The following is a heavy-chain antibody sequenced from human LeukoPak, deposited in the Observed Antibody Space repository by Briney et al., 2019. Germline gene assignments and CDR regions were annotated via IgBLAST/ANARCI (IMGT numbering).Heavy chain of an antibody. Sequence: SETLSLTCTVSGGSISSYYWSWIRQPPGKGLEWMGYIYYSGSTNYNPSLKSRVTISVDTSKNQFSLKLSSVTAADTAVYYCARVNFDWLSADYYGMDVWGKGTTVTVSS. D-gene: IGHD3-9*01. V-gene: IGHV4-59*01. J-gene: IGHJ6*04. CDR3: ARVNFDWLSADYYGMDV. CDR1: GGSISSYY. CDR2: IYYSGST.